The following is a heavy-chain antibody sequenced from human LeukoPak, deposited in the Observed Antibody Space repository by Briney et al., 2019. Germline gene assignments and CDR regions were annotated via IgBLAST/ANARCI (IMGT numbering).Heavy chain of an antibody. CDR1: GYTFTDYY. J-gene: IGHJ4*02. Sequence: GSVKVSCKASGYTFTDYYMHWVRQAPGRGLEWMGRINPNSGGSNYAQKFEGRGIMTRGTSISTAYMELNKLRSADAAVYYCARGSGYGDSPGLHWGQGTLVTVSS. V-gene: IGHV1-2*06. CDR3: ARGSGYGDSPGLH. CDR2: INPNSGGS. D-gene: IGHD4-17*01.